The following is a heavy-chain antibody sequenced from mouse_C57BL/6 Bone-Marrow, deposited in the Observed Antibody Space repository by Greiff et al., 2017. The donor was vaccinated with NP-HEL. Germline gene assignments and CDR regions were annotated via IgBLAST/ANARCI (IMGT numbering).Heavy chain of an antibody. V-gene: IGHV1-64*01. CDR3: ARSGRLRRGYFDV. CDR2: IHPNSGST. D-gene: IGHD2-4*01. Sequence: VQLVESGAELVKPGASVKLSCKASGYTFTSYWMHWVKQRPGQGLEWIGMIHPNSGSTNYNEKFKSKATLTVDKSSSTAYMQLSSLTSEDSAVYYCARSGRLRRGYFDVWGTGTTVTVSS. J-gene: IGHJ1*03. CDR1: GYTFTSYW.